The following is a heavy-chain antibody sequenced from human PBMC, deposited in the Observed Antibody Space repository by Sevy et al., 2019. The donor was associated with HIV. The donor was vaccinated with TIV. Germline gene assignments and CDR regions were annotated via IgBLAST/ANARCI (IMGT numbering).Heavy chain of an antibody. CDR1: GFTFSSYA. J-gene: IGHJ4*02. CDR2: ISYDGSNK. Sequence: GGSLRLSCAASGFTFSSYAMHWVRQAPGKGLEWVAVISYDGSNKYYADSVKGRFTISRDNSKNTLYLQMNSLRAEDTAVYYCAREVKGVLDYWGQRTLVTVSS. CDR3: AREVKGVLDY. V-gene: IGHV3-30-3*01.